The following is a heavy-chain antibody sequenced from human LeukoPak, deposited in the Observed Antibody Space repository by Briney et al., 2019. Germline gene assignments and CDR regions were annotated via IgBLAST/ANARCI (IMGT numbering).Heavy chain of an antibody. Sequence: GGSLRHSCAASGFTFSSYAMSWVRQSPGKGLEWVSAIRGSGGSTYYADSVKGRFTISRDNSKNTLYLQMNSLRAEDTAVYYCATHDYGVGFDYWGQGTLVTVSS. J-gene: IGHJ4*02. CDR1: GFTFSSYA. CDR2: IRGSGGST. D-gene: IGHD4-17*01. CDR3: ATHDYGVGFDY. V-gene: IGHV3-23*01.